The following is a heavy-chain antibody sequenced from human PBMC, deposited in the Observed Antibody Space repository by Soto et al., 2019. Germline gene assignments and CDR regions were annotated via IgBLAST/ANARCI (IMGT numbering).Heavy chain of an antibody. CDR2: IYPGNSNT. D-gene: IGHD2-15*01. Sequence: PGESLKISCKGPRYSFTTNWIAWVRQMPGKGLEWVGIIYPGNSNTMYSPSFQGQVTISADTALSTTYLQWDTLKPSDTAIYFCASDSHCDGGNCPMGGFDMWGQGTMVTVSS. CDR3: ASDSHCDGGNCPMGGFDM. CDR1: RYSFTTNW. V-gene: IGHV5-51*01. J-gene: IGHJ3*02.